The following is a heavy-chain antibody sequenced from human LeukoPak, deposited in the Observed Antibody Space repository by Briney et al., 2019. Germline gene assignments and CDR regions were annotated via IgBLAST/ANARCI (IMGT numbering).Heavy chain of an antibody. CDR1: GGSISSYY. CDR3: ARDPRYYYGSGSYSFGAFYI. CDR2: IYYSGST. Sequence: PSETLSLTCTVSGGSISSYYWSWIRQAQGKGLKWFGYIYYSGSTNYNPSLKSRVTISVDTSKNQFSLKLSSVTAADTAVYYCARDPRYYYGSGSYSFGAFYIWGQGTMVTVSS. V-gene: IGHV4-59*01. D-gene: IGHD3-10*01. J-gene: IGHJ3*02.